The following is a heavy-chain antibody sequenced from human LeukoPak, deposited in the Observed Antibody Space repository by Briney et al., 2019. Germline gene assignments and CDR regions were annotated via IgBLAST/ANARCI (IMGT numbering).Heavy chain of an antibody. CDR2: IFSNDEK. D-gene: IGHD4-11*01. CDR3: ARMATVPGPADY. Sequence: SGPVLVKPTETVTLTCTVSGFSLSNARMGVSCMRQPPGKALEWLAHIFSNDEKSYSTSLKSRLTISKDTSKSQVVLTMTNMDPVDTATYYCARMATVPGPADYWGQGTLVTVSS. CDR1: GFSLSNARMG. V-gene: IGHV2-26*01. J-gene: IGHJ4*02.